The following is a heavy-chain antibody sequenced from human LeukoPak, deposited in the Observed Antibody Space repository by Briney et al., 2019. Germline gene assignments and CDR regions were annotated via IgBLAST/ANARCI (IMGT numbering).Heavy chain of an antibody. Sequence: SVKVSCKASGGTFSSYAISWVRQAPGQGLEWMGGIIPIFGTANYAQKFQGRVTITADEATSTAYMELSSLRSEDTAVYYCASWPPYCSGGSCYSLVSPWGQGTRVTVSS. CDR2: IIPIFGTA. CDR1: GGTFSSYA. V-gene: IGHV1-69*13. J-gene: IGHJ5*02. CDR3: ASWPPYCSGGSCYSLVSP. D-gene: IGHD2-15*01.